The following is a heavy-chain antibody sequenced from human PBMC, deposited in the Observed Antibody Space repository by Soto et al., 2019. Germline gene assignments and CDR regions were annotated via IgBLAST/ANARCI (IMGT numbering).Heavy chain of an antibody. J-gene: IGHJ4*02. CDR2: ISENGVNK. Sequence: QTGGSLRLSCSASGFTFTSFAIHWVRQAPGKGLEWVAVISENGVNKYSAESVRGRFVTSRDNSKNTVELEMNSLRPEDTAIYFCARRLTKTVSALGYWGQGTLVTVSS. D-gene: IGHD2-8*01. CDR1: GFTFTSFA. V-gene: IGHV3-30*09. CDR3: ARRLTKTVSALGY.